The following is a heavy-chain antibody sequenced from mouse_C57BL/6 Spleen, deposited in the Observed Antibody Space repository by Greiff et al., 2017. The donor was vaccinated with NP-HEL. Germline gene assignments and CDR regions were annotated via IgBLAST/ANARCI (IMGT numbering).Heavy chain of an antibody. V-gene: IGHV1-82*01. Sequence: QVQLQQSGPELVKPGASVKISCKASGYAFSSSWMNWVKQRPGKGLEWIGRIYPGDGDTNYIGKFKGKATLTADKSSSTAYMQLSSLTSEDSAVYFCARWAITTVVPIFDYWGQGTTLTVSS. J-gene: IGHJ2*01. CDR1: GYAFSSSW. CDR3: ARWAITTVVPIFDY. D-gene: IGHD1-1*01. CDR2: IYPGDGDT.